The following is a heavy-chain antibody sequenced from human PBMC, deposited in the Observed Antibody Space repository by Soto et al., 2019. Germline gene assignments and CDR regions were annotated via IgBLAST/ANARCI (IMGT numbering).Heavy chain of an antibody. J-gene: IGHJ3*02. Sequence: EVQLVESGGGLVKPGGSLRLSCISSGFTFRTYTMNWVRQAPGKGLEWVSGIRGFSPYTFYAESVKGRFTISIDHSKDTVHLQMTSLRADDTAVYYCAKDRTMARGIRAFDIWGQGTTVTISS. CDR2: IRGFSPYT. D-gene: IGHD3-10*01. CDR1: GFTFRTYT. V-gene: IGHV3-21*04. CDR3: AKDRTMARGIRAFDI.